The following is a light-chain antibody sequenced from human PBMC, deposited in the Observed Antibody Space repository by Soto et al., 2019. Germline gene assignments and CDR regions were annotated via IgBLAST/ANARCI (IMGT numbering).Light chain of an antibody. V-gene: IGKV1-9*01. CDR3: QQLTNFRFT. CDR2: GAS. J-gene: IGKJ2*01. Sequence: IQLTQSPSSLSASVGDRVTITCRASQGINKFVAWYQQRPGKAPQLLVYGASTLQSGAPSRFSGSGSGTDFTLTISSLQPEDFATYYCQQLTNFRFTFGQGTKLDIK. CDR1: QGINKF.